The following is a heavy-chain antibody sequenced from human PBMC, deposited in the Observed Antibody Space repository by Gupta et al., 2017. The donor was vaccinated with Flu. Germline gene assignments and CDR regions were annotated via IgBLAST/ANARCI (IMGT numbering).Heavy chain of an antibody. CDR1: GGSISSGGYY. CDR3: ARNFPRGYSYYYYGMDV. V-gene: IGHV4-31*03. J-gene: IGHJ6*02. D-gene: IGHD2-21*01. Sequence: QVQLQESGPGLVKPSQTLSLTCTVSGGSISSGGYYWSWLRQHPGKGLEWIGYIYYSGSTYYNPSLKSRVTISVDTSKNQFSLKLSSVTAADTAVYYCARNFPRGYSYYYYGMDVWGQGTTVTVSS. CDR2: IYYSGST.